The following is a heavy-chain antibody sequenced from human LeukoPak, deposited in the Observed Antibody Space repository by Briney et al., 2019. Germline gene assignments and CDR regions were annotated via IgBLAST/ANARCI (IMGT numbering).Heavy chain of an antibody. Sequence: SETLSLTCTVSGGSISSSSYYWGWIRQPPGKGLEWIGSIYYSRSTYYNPSLKSRVTISVDTSKNQFSLKLSSVTAADTAVYYCARHLRGWRGVVVPAAIGYWGQGTLVTVSS. J-gene: IGHJ4*02. CDR1: GGSISSSSYY. V-gene: IGHV4-39*01. CDR2: IYYSRST. CDR3: ARHLRGWRGVVVPAAIGY. D-gene: IGHD2-2*01.